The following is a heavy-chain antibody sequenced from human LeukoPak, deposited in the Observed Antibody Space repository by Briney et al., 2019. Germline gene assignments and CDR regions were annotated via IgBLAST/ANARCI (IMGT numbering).Heavy chain of an antibody. CDR2: MNPNSGNT. CDR3: ARGWVNCSGGSCYSSWFDP. Sequence: APVKVSCKASGYTFTSYDINWVRQATGQGLEWMGWMNPNSGNTGYAQKFQGRVTMTRNTSISTAYMELSSLRSEDTAVYYCARGWVNCSGGSCYSSWFDPWGQGTLVTVSS. CDR1: GYTFTSYD. V-gene: IGHV1-8*01. D-gene: IGHD2-15*01. J-gene: IGHJ5*02.